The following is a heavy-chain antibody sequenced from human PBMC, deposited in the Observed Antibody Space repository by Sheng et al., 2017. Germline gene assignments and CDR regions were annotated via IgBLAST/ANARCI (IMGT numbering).Heavy chain of an antibody. CDR2: ISYDGSNK. D-gene: IGHD2-2*01. Sequence: ESGGGVVQPGRSLRLSCAASGFTFSSYAMHWVRQAPGKGLEWVAVISYDGSNKYYADSVKGRFTISRDNSKNTLYLQMNSLRAEDTAVYYCARDMRYCSSTSCYELNYWGQGTLVTVSS. CDR3: ARDMRYCSSTSCYELNY. J-gene: IGHJ4*02. CDR1: GFTFSSYA. V-gene: IGHV3-30*04.